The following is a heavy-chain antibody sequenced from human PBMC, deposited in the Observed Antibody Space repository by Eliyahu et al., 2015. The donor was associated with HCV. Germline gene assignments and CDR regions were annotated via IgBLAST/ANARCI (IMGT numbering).Heavy chain of an antibody. V-gene: IGHV3-7*01. J-gene: IGHJ4*02. D-gene: IGHD3-3*01. Sequence: EVQLVESGGGLVQPGGSLRLSCXASGFTFSNYWMSWVRQAPGKGLEWVANINQDGSVKYYVDSMKGRFTISRDNAKNSLYLQMNSLRAEDTAVYYCGRPPIGDWSGYCDYWGQGTLVTVSS. CDR3: GRPPIGDWSGYCDY. CDR1: GFTFSNYW. CDR2: INQDGSVK.